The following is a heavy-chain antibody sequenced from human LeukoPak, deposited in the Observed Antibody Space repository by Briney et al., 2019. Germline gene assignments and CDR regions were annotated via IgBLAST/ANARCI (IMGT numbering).Heavy chain of an antibody. J-gene: IGHJ4*02. CDR2: IYYSGST. CDR1: GGSISSYY. CDR3: ARGGAYYYDSSGYPRGYFDY. V-gene: IGHV4-59*08. D-gene: IGHD3-22*01. Sequence: SETLSLTCTVSGGSISSYYWSWIRQPPGKGLEWIGYIYYSGSTNYNPSLKSRVTISVDTSKNQFSLKLSSVTAADTAVYYCARGGAYYYDSSGYPRGYFDYWGQGTLVTVSS.